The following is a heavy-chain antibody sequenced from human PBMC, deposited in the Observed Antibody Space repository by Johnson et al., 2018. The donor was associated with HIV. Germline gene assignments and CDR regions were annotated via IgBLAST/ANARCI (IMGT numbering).Heavy chain of an antibody. V-gene: IGHV3-23*04. CDR2: ISGSGGST. Sequence: VQLVESGGGLIQPGGSLRLSCAASGFTVSSNYMSWVRQAPGKGLELVSAISGSGGSTYYADSVKGRFTISRDNSKNTLYLQMNSLRAEDTAVYYCAKDLFSAAAGTRNAFDIWGQGTMVTVSS. J-gene: IGHJ3*02. D-gene: IGHD6-13*01. CDR1: GFTVSSNY. CDR3: AKDLFSAAAGTRNAFDI.